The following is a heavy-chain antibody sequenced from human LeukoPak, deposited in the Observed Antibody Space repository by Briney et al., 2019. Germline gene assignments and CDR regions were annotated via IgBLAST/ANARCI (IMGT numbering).Heavy chain of an antibody. J-gene: IGHJ4*02. CDR3: VRDLGGRSGH. CDR1: GFTFSSNW. D-gene: IGHD1-26*01. V-gene: IGHV3-74*01. CDR2: INEDGSTT. Sequence: GGSMRLSCAASGFTFSSNWMHWVRQAPGKGLVWVSRINEDGSTTNYADSVKGRSTIFRDNAKNTLYLQMNSLRAEDTAVYYCVRDLGGRSGHWGQGTLVTVSS.